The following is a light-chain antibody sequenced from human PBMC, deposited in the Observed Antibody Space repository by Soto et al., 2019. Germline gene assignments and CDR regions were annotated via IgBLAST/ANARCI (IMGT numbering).Light chain of an antibody. V-gene: IGLV1-40*01. CDR2: GNS. CDR3: QSYDSSLSGSQV. Sequence: QSVLTQPPSLSRAPGQRVTISCTGSSSNIGAGYDVHWYQHLPGTAPKLLIYGNSNRPSGVPDRFSGSKSGTSASLAITGLQAEDETDYYCQSYDSSLSGSQVFGTGTKVTVL. CDR1: SSNIGAGYD. J-gene: IGLJ1*01.